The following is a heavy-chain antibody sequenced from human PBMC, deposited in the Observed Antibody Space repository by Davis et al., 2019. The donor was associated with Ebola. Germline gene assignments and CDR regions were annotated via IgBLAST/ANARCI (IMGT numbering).Heavy chain of an antibody. CDR1: GLTVSSSY. CDR3: AKGDGFPGYADDD. D-gene: IGHD5-12*01. V-gene: IGHV3-53*01. Sequence: GESLKISCAASGLTVSSSYMSWVRQAPGKGLEWVSVIFSGGSTYYGESVKGRFTISRDNSKNTLYLQMNSLRAEDAAIYYCAKGDGFPGYADDDWGQGTLVTVSS. J-gene: IGHJ4*02. CDR2: IFSGGST.